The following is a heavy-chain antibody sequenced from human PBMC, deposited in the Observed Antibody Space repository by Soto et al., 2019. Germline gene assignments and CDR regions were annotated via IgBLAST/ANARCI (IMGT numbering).Heavy chain of an antibody. V-gene: IGHV4-34*01. D-gene: IGHD2-2*01. CDR2: INHSGST. CDR1: GGSFSGYY. Sequence: PSETLSLTCAVYGGSFSGYYWSWIRQPPGKGLEWIGEINHSGSTNYNPSLKSRVTISVDTSKNQFSLKLSSVTAADTAVYYCARGFFGVPAADTYYYYYYMDVWGKGTTVTVSS. CDR3: ARGFFGVPAADTYYYYYYMDV. J-gene: IGHJ6*03.